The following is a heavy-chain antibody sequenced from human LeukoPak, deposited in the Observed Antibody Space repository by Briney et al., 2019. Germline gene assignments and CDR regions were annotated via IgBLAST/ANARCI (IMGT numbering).Heavy chain of an antibody. CDR1: GVSISSSSYY. Sequence: PSETLSLTCTVSGVSISSSSYYWGWIRQPPGKGLEWIGSIYYSGSTYYNPSLKSRVTISVDTSKNQFSLKLSSVTAADTAVYYCARVWRGHGDLTFDYWGQGTLVTVSS. V-gene: IGHV4-39*07. CDR3: ARVWRGHGDLTFDY. D-gene: IGHD4-17*01. CDR2: IYYSGST. J-gene: IGHJ4*02.